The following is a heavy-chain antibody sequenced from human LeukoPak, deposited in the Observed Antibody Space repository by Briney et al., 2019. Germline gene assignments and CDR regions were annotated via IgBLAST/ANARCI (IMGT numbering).Heavy chain of an antibody. CDR2: IKSDGST. CDR1: GFTFSSYW. D-gene: IGHD3-22*01. Sequence: HAGGSLRLSCVASGFTFSSYWMHWVRQAPGKGLVWVSRIKSDGSTNYADPVKGRFTISRDNAKNTVSLQMNNLRAEDTGVYFCARAPSEIGGYYPEYFRHWGQGTLVTVSS. V-gene: IGHV3-74*01. CDR3: ARAPSEIGGYYPEYFRH. J-gene: IGHJ1*01.